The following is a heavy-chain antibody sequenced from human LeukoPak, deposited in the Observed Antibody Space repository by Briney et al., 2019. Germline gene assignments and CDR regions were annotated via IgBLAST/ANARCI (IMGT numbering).Heavy chain of an antibody. CDR1: GYSISSGYY. CDR3: ARLRIAVAGRYFDY. J-gene: IGHJ4*02. V-gene: IGHV4-38-2*02. D-gene: IGHD6-19*01. CDR2: IYHSGST. Sequence: SETLSLTCTVSGYSISSGYYWGWIRQPPGKGLEWIGSIYHSGSTYYNPSLKSRVTISVDTSKNQFSLKLSSVTAADTAVYYCARLRIAVAGRYFDYWGQGTLVTVSS.